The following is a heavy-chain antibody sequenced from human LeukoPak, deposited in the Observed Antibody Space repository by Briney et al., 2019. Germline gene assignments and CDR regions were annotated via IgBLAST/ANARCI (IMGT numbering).Heavy chain of an antibody. J-gene: IGHJ4*02. CDR3: ARDVARDISCYTD. Sequence: GGSLRLSCAASGFTFSTNSMNWVPQAPGEGLERVASISSSGTYIYYPESLKGRFTVSRDNAKNSVYLQMNSLRAEDTAVYYCARDVARDISCYTDWGQGTLVTVSS. V-gene: IGHV3-21*01. D-gene: IGHD2-2*02. CDR2: ISSSGTYI. CDR1: GFTFSTNS.